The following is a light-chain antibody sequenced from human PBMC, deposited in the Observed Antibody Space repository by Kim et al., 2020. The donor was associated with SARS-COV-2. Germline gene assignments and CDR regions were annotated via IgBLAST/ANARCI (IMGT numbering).Light chain of an antibody. Sequence: ALGQTVRITCQGDSLRSDYASWYQQKPGQAPVLVIYGKNNRTSRIPDRFSGSSSGNTASLTITGAQAEDEADYYCNSRDSSGNHWVFGGGTQLTVL. CDR1: SLRSDY. CDR2: GKN. CDR3: NSRDSSGNHWV. V-gene: IGLV3-19*01. J-gene: IGLJ3*02.